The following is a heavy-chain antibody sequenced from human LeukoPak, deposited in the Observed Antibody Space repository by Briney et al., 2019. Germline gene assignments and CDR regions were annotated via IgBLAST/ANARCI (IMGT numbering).Heavy chain of an antibody. J-gene: IGHJ4*02. CDR3: ATSYTSVDILTGYYLDY. Sequence: ASVKVSCKASGYTFTGYYMHWVRQAPGQGLEWVGWINPNSGGTNYAQKFQGRVTMTRDTSISTAYMELSRLRSDDTAVYYCATSYTSVDILTGYYLDYWGQGTLVTVSS. CDR2: INPNSGGT. D-gene: IGHD3-9*01. V-gene: IGHV1-2*02. CDR1: GYTFTGYY.